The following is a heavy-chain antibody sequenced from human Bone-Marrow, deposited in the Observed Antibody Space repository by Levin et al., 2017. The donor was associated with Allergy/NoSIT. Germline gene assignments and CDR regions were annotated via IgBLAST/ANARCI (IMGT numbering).Heavy chain of an antibody. CDR3: ARGAPVLKLPMQQQLGLDY. Sequence: ASVKVSCKASGYTFTGYYMHWVRQAPGQGLEWMGWINPNSGGTNYAQKFQGRVTMTRDTSISTAYMELSRLRSDDTAVYYCARGAPVLKLPMQQQLGLDYWGQGTLVTVSS. CDR1: GYTFTGYY. D-gene: IGHD6-13*01. CDR2: INPNSGGT. V-gene: IGHV1-2*02. J-gene: IGHJ4*02.